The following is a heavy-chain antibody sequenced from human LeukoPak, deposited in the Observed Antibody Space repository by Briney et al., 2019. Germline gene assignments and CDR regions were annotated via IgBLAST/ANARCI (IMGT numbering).Heavy chain of an antibody. CDR3: ARSDWFDP. CDR2: ISDNGGST. CDR1: GFTFSNYG. J-gene: IGHJ5*02. Sequence: GGSLRLSCAASGFTFSNYGMSWVRQAPGKGLEWVSAISDNGGSTYYADSVKGRFTISRDNSKNTLYLQMNSLRVEDTAVYFCARSDWFDPWGQGTLVTVSS. V-gene: IGHV3-23*01.